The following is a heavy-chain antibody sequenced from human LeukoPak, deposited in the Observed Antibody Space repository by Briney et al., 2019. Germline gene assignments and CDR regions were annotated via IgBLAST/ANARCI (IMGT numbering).Heavy chain of an antibody. CDR3: AGGTLNSSSWYTGDFDY. J-gene: IGHJ4*02. V-gene: IGHV1-69*13. CDR1: GYTFTSYD. Sequence: ASVKVSCKASGYTFTSYDISWVRQAPGQGLEWMGGIIPIFGTANYAQKFQGRVTITADESTSAAYMELSSLRSEDTAVYYCAGGTLNSSSWYTGDFDYWGQGTLVTVSS. D-gene: IGHD6-13*01. CDR2: IIPIFGTA.